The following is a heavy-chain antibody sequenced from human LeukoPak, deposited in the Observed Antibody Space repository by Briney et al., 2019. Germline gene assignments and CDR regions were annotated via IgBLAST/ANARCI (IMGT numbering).Heavy chain of an antibody. CDR1: GFTFSSYA. D-gene: IGHD3-10*01. J-gene: IGHJ5*02. Sequence: GGSLRLSCAASGFTFSSYAMSWVRQAPGKGLEWVSALIGSGGSTYYADSVKGRFTISRDNSKNTLYLQMNSLRAEDTAVYYCAKDRPCYGSGSPANWFDPWGEGTLVTVSS. V-gene: IGHV3-23*01. CDR3: AKDRPCYGSGSPANWFDP. CDR2: LIGSGGST.